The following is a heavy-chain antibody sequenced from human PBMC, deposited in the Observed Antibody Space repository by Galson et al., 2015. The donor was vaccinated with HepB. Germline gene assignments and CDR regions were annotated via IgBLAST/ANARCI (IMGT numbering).Heavy chain of an antibody. Sequence: SCKASGYSFTNYDINWVRQATGQGLEWMGWMNPNSGNTGYSQNFQGRVTMTRNTSISTAYLELSSLRSDDTAVYYCARGRGTYHFWSGYCDYWGQGTLVTVSS. CDR2: MNPNSGNT. V-gene: IGHV1-8*01. D-gene: IGHD3-3*01. CDR1: GYSFTNYD. CDR3: ARGRGTYHFWSGYCDY. J-gene: IGHJ4*02.